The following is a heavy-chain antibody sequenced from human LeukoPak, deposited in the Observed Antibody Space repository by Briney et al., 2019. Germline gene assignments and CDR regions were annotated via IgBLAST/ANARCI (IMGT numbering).Heavy chain of an antibody. CDR1: GYSFTSYW. CDR3: ARQQDSSGWYGRDNWFDP. V-gene: IGHV5-51*01. J-gene: IGHJ5*02. D-gene: IGHD6-19*01. CDR2: IYPGDSDT. Sequence: GESLQISCKGSGYSFTSYWIGWVRPMPRKGLEWMGIIYPGDSDTRYSPSSQGQVTISADKSISTAYLQWSSLKASDTAMYYCARQQDSSGWYGRDNWFDPWGQGTLVTVSS.